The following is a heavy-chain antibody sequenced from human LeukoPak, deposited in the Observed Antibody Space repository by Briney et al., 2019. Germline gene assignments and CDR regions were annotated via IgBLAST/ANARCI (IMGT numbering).Heavy chain of an antibody. CDR3: ARGRGSGSYNNYYYIDV. CDR2: ISSSSSYI. D-gene: IGHD3-10*01. Sequence: GGSLRLSCAASGFTFSSYSMNWVRQAPGKGLEWVSSISSSSSYIYYADSVKGRFTISRDNAKNSLYLQMNSLRAEDTAVYYCARGRGSGSYNNYYYIDVWGKGATVTVS. V-gene: IGHV3-21*01. CDR1: GFTFSSYS. J-gene: IGHJ6*03.